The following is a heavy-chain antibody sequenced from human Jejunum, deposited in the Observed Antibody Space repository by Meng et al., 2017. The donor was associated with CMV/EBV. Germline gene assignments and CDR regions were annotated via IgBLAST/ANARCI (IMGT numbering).Heavy chain of an antibody. CDR2: INDSGGTT. J-gene: IGHJ4*02. D-gene: IGHD6-13*01. V-gene: IGHV3-23*01. CDR3: AKDRVVYSWYGIFDY. Sequence: GFAVGSYAMCWVRQARGEGVEWVSGINDSGGTTYYADSVKGLFTISRNNSKNTLYLQMNSLRAENTAIYYCAKDRVVYSWYGIFDYWGQGTLVTVSS. CDR1: GFAVGSYA.